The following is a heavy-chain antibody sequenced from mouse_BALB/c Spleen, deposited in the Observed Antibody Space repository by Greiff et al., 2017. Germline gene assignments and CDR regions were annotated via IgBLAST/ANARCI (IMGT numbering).Heavy chain of an antibody. CDR3: ARDRDGYDVPWFAY. Sequence: EVQVVESGGGLVKPGGSLKLSCAASGFTFSDYYMYWVRQTPEKRLEWVATISDGGSYTYYPDSVKGRFTISRDNAKNNLYLQMSSLKSEDTAMYYCARDRDGYDVPWFAYWGQGTLVTVSA. D-gene: IGHD2-2*01. CDR1: GFTFSDYY. V-gene: IGHV5-4*02. CDR2: ISDGGSYT. J-gene: IGHJ3*01.